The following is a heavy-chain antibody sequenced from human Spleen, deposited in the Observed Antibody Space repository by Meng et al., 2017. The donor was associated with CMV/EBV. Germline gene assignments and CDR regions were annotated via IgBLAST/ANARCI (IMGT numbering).Heavy chain of an antibody. Sequence: SETLSLTCAVYGGSFSGYYWSWIRQPPGKGLEWIGEINHSGSTNYNPSLKSRVTISVDTSKNQFSLKLSSVTAADTAVYYCARKKGPFDDWGLGTLVTVSS. CDR1: GGSFSGYY. J-gene: IGHJ4*02. CDR2: INHSGST. V-gene: IGHV4-34*01. CDR3: ARKKGPFDD.